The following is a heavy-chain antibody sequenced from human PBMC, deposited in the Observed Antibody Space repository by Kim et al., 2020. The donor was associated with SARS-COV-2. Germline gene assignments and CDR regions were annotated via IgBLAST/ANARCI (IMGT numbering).Heavy chain of an antibody. CDR2: ISSRGTST. CDR3: AQGEAPPYSDN. J-gene: IGHJ4*02. V-gene: IGHV3-23*01. Sequence: GGSLRLSCAASGFTFTNFAMSWVRQAPGKGLEWVAGISSRGTSTYYAVSVKGRFTISRDNSKNTLFLQMNNLRPEDTALFYCAQGEAPPYSDNWGQGTL. CDR1: GFTFTNFA. D-gene: IGHD2-21*01.